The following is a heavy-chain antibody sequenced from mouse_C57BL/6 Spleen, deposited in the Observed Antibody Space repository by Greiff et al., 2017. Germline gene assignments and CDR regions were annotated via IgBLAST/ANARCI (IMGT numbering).Heavy chain of an antibody. J-gene: IGHJ1*03. V-gene: IGHV5-6*01. CDR1: GFTFSSYG. Sequence: EVQLVESGGDLVKPGGSLKLSCAASGFTFSSYGMSWVRPTPDKRLEWVATISSGGSYTYYPDSVKGRFTISRDNAKNTLYLQMSSLKCEDTAMYYCARHGGGYFDVWGTGTTVTVSS. CDR3: ARHGGGYFDV. CDR2: ISSGGSYT.